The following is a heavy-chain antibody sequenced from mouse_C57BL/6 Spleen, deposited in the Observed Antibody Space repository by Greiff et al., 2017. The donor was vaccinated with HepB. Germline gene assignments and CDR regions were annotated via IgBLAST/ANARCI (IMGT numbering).Heavy chain of an antibody. Sequence: DVMLVESGGGLVQPGGSLKLSCAASGFTFSDYYMYWVRQTPEKRLEWVAYISNGGGSTYYPDTVKGRFTISRDNAKNTLYLQMSRLKSEDTAMYYCARQPYYYGSSYAMDYWGQGTSVTVSS. J-gene: IGHJ4*01. D-gene: IGHD1-1*01. V-gene: IGHV5-12*01. CDR3: ARQPYYYGSSYAMDY. CDR1: GFTFSDYY. CDR2: ISNGGGST.